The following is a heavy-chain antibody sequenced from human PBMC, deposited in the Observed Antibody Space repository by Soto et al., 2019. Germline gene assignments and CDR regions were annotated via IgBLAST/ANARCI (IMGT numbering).Heavy chain of an antibody. V-gene: IGHV4-34*01. J-gene: IGHJ6*02. CDR2: IYHSGST. D-gene: IGHD1-26*01. CDR3: ARDLVVGEGMDV. CDR1: GGSFSGYY. Sequence: PSETLSLTCAVYGGSFSGYYWSWIRQPPGKGLEWIGSIYHSGSTYYNPSLKSRVTISVDTSKNQFSLKLSSVTAADTAVYYCARDLVVGEGMDVWGQGTTVTVSS.